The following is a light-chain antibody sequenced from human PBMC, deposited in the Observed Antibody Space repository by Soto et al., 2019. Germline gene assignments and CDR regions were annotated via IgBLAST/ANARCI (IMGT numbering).Light chain of an antibody. Sequence: TVLTQSPGTLSVSPGERASLSCRASQSVSINLAWYRQKPGQAPRLLIYGASTRATGIPARFSGSGSGTEFTLSINSLQSEDFAVYYCQEYDNWPPEGTFGQGTKVDIK. CDR2: GAS. J-gene: IGKJ1*01. V-gene: IGKV3-15*01. CDR3: QEYDNWPPEGT. CDR1: QSVSIN.